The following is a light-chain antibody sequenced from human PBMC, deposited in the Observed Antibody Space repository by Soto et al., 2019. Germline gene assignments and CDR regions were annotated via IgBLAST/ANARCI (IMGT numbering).Light chain of an antibody. CDR2: EVS. Sequence: QSALTQPASVSGSPGQSITISYTGTSSDVGSYNLVSWYQQHPGKAPKLMIYEVSKRPSGVSNRFSGSKSGNTASLTISGLQAEDEADYYCCSYAGSSTFGVVFGGGTKVTVL. CDR1: SSDVGSYNL. V-gene: IGLV2-23*02. CDR3: CSYAGSSTFGVV. J-gene: IGLJ2*01.